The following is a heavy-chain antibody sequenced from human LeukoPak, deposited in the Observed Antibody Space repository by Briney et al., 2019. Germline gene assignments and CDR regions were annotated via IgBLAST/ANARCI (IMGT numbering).Heavy chain of an antibody. D-gene: IGHD5-18*01. CDR2: ISAYNGNT. J-gene: IGHJ4*02. Sequence: GASVTVSCTASGYTFTSYGISWVRQSRGQGLEWMGWISAYNGNTNYAQKLQGRVTMTTDTSTITAYMELRSLRSDDTAVYYCARVNGRRGYSYGNDYWGQGTLVTVSS. CDR3: ARVNGRRGYSYGNDY. CDR1: GYTFTSYG. V-gene: IGHV1-18*01.